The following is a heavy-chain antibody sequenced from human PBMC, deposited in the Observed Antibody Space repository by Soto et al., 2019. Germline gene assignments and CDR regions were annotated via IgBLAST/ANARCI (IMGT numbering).Heavy chain of an antibody. D-gene: IGHD2-21*02. Sequence: QVQQVRSGAEVKKPGSSVKVPCKASGGTFSSYTISWVRQAPGQGLEWMARIIPIMNITNCAQKFKDRVTLTGDTDTNTAYLQLSRLTSEDTAVYYCSSQNMRPSPLPGYYFDYWGQGVLVTVSS. J-gene: IGHJ4*02. CDR3: SSQNMRPSPLPGYYFDY. V-gene: IGHV1-69*02. CDR1: GGTFSSYT. CDR2: IIPIMNIT.